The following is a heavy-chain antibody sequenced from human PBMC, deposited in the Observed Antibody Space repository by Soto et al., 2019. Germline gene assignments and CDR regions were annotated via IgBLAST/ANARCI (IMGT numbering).Heavy chain of an antibody. CDR3: ARNYYQDY. CDR1: GFTFSSYP. V-gene: IGHV3-30-3*01. CDR2: ISSDGTNK. Sequence: PGGSLRLSCAASGFTFSSYPMHWVRQAPGKGLEWLAVISSDGTNKNYADSVKGRFTISRDNSENTLFLQVNSLTSEDSAVYFCARNYYQDYWGQGTLVTVSS. D-gene: IGHD3-10*01. J-gene: IGHJ4*02.